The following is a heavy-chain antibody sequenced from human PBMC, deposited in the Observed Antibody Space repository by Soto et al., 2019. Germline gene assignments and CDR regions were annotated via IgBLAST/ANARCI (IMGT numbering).Heavy chain of an antibody. D-gene: IGHD2-21*01. CDR3: ARDRLGWLPDHYFDY. J-gene: IGHJ4*02. Sequence: QVPLVQSGAEVKKPGASVKVSCKASGYTFTSYGISWVRQAPGQGLEWMGWISAYNGNTNYAQKLQGRVTMTTDTSTSTAYMELRSLRSDDTAVYYCARDRLGWLPDHYFDYWGQGTLVTVSS. V-gene: IGHV1-18*01. CDR2: ISAYNGNT. CDR1: GYTFTSYG.